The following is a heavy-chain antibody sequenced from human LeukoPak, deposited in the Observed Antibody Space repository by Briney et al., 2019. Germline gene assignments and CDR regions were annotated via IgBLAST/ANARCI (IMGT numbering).Heavy chain of an antibody. D-gene: IGHD1-14*01. J-gene: IGHJ6*03. CDR1: GFIFSDAW. CDR3: APPPLPAGFYYMDV. CDR2: IGTAGDT. Sequence: GGSLRLSCAASGFIFSDAWMTWVRQATGKGLEWVSAIGTAGDTYYPGSVKGRFTISRENAKNSLYLQMNSLRAGDTAVYYCAPPPLPAGFYYMDVWGKGTTVTISS. V-gene: IGHV3-13*01.